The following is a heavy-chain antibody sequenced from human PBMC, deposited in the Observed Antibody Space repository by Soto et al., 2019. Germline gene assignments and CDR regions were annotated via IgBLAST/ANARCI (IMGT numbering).Heavy chain of an antibody. CDR3: ARRLDDRADDDFDV. J-gene: IGHJ3*01. V-gene: IGHV1-69*06. CDR2: INPIFGTP. D-gene: IGHD6-25*01. CDR1: GGTFSSYA. Sequence: QVQLVQSGAEVQRPGSSVKVSCKASGGTFSSYAISWVRQAPGQGLEWMGGINPIFGTPHYAQKYQGRVTITADTFTNTAYMELSSLRAEDTAVYYCARRLDDRADDDFDVWGEGTAVTVSA.